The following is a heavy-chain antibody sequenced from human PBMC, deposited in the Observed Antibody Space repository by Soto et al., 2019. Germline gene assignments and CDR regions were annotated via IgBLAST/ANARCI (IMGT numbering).Heavy chain of an antibody. V-gene: IGHV5-10-1*01. CDR1: GYSFTSYW. J-gene: IGHJ4*01. Sequence: GESLKISCKGSGYSFTSYWIGWVRQMPGKGQEWMGRIDLSESYTTYNPSFQGHVTFSADKSITTAYLQWRSLEASDTAIYYCATQGLTTHYFDYWGHGTLVTVSS. CDR3: ATQGLTTHYFDY. CDR2: IDLSESYT.